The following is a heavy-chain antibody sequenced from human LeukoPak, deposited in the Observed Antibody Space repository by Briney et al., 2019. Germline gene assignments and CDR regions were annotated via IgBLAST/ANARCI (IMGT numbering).Heavy chain of an antibody. V-gene: IGHV3-23*01. CDR2: TSSSDSGK. Sequence: AGGSLRLSCVVSGFTLSSYAMSWVRQAPGKGVEWVAATSSSDSGKYHADSVRGRFTISRDNSKNTVYLQMNSLRAEDAAVYYCAREGYGSGSYPQDSWGQGTLVTVSS. D-gene: IGHD3-10*01. CDR1: GFTLSSYA. J-gene: IGHJ4*02. CDR3: AREGYGSGSYPQDS.